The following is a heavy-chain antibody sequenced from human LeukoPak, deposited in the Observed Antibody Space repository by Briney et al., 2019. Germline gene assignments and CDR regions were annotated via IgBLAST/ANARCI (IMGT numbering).Heavy chain of an antibody. CDR3: GRSFGIAYTGV. CDR2: IIPILGIA. D-gene: IGHD2-2*02. V-gene: IGHV1-69*02. J-gene: IGHJ4*02. CDR1: GGTFSSYT. Sequence: ASVTVSCKASGGTFSSYTISWVRQAPGQGLEWMGRIIPILGIANYAQKFQGRVTITADKSTSTAYMELSSLRSEDTAVYYCGRSFGIAYTGVWGQGTLVTVSS.